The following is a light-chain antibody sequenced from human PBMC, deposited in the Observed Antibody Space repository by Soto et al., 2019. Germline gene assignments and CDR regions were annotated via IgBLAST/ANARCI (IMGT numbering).Light chain of an antibody. J-gene: IGKJ1*01. Sequence: EIVLTQSPGTLSLSPGEGATLSCRASQSIGSSCLACYQHKRGQAPRILINGASTRATGIPARFSGSGSGTEFTLTITSLQPADFAVYYCHQYYKCPWTFGQGTKVDIK. V-gene: IGKV3D-7*01. CDR2: GAS. CDR1: QSIGSSC. CDR3: HQYYKCPWT.